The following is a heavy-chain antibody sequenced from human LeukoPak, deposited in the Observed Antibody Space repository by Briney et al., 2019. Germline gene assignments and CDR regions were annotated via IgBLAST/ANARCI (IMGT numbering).Heavy chain of an antibody. D-gene: IGHD6-13*01. V-gene: IGHV4-4*07. J-gene: IGHJ3*02. CDR1: GGSISSYY. Sequence: NPSETLSFTCTVSGGSISSYYRSWIRQPAGKGLEWIGRIYTSGSTNYNPSLKSRVTMSVDTSKNQFSLKLSSVTAADTAVYYCARVMWAAAGAFDIWGQGTMVTVSS. CDR2: IYTSGST. CDR3: ARVMWAAAGAFDI.